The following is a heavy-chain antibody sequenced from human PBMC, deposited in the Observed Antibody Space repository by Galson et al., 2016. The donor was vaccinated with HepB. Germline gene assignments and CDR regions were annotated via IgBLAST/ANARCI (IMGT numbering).Heavy chain of an antibody. CDR2: IIPFFGAA. CDR1: GDTFNSFA. J-gene: IGHJ3*02. D-gene: IGHD5-12*01. Sequence: SVKVSCKASGDTFNSFAVSWVRQTPGQGLEWMGGIIPFFGAANYAQRFQDRVSITADESTRTSYLELSSLRSEDTAVYYCARRKKVDVAPADVFDIWGQGTMVTVSS. V-gene: IGHV1-69*13. CDR3: ARRKKVDVAPADVFDI.